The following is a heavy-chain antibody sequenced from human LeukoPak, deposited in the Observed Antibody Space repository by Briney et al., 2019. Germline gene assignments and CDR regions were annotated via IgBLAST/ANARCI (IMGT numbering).Heavy chain of an antibody. Sequence: SETLSLTCTVSGPSISRDYWSWLRQPPGKGLEWLGYIFFSGSTNYNPSLKRRVTMSVDTSRNQFSLKLSSVTAADTAVYYCARMTSYNWYYHYYYMDVWGKGTTVTVSS. V-gene: IGHV4-59*01. J-gene: IGHJ6*03. CDR3: ARMTSYNWYYHYYYMDV. CDR1: GPSISRDY. D-gene: IGHD1-1*01. CDR2: IFFSGST.